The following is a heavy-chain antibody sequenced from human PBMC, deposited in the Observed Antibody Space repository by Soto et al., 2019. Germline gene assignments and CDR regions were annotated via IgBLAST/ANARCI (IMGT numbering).Heavy chain of an antibody. J-gene: IGHJ3*02. V-gene: IGHV3-23*01. CDR1: GFTFSSYA. CDR2: ISGSGGST. CDR3: AKDYYDSSGYSYDAFDI. Sequence: VGSLRLSCAASGFTFSSYAMSWVRQAPGKGLEWVSAISGSGGSTYYADSVKGRFTISRDNSKNTLYLQMNSLRAEDTAVYYCAKDYYDSSGYSYDAFDIWGQGTMVTVSS. D-gene: IGHD3-22*01.